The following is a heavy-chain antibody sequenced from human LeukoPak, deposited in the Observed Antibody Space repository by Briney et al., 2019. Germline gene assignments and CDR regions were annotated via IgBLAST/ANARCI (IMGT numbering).Heavy chain of an antibody. CDR3: ARDRGYNYGPQDY. V-gene: IGHV4-59*12. CDR1: GGYISGYY. J-gene: IGHJ4*02. D-gene: IGHD5-18*01. CDR2: MFYSGNT. Sequence: SETLSLTCSVSGGYISGYYWTWIRQSPGKGLEWIGNMFYSGNTNYNPSLKSRVTMAVDTSKNQFSLKLSSVTAADTAVYYCARDRGYNYGPQDYWGQGTLVTVSS.